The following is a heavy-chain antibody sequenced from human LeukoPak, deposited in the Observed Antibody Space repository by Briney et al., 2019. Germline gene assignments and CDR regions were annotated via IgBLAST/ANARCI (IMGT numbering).Heavy chain of an antibody. D-gene: IGHD1-26*01. CDR3: ARGPAANSGNYYVGDY. CDR1: GFTFSRSW. Sequence: PGGSLRLSCAASGFTFSRSWMHWVRQAPGKGLVWVSRINDDGSTTSYADSVKGRFTISGDNAKNTLYLQMNSLRAEDTAVYYCARGPAANSGNYYVGDYWGQGTLVTVSS. CDR2: INDDGSTT. V-gene: IGHV3-74*01. J-gene: IGHJ4*02.